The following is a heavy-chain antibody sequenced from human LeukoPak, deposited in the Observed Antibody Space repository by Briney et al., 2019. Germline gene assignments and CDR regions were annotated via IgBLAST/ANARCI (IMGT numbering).Heavy chain of an antibody. V-gene: IGHV3-30*18. CDR2: ISYDGSNK. D-gene: IGHD5-18*01. J-gene: IGHJ4*02. CDR1: GFTFSSYS. Sequence: GGSLRLSCAASGFTFSSYSMHWVRHAPGKGLEWVAVISYDGSNKYYADSVKGRFTISRDNSKNTLYLQMNSLRAEDTAVYYCAKLHRRVDTAMVTHYWGQGPLVTVSS. CDR3: AKLHRRVDTAMVTHY.